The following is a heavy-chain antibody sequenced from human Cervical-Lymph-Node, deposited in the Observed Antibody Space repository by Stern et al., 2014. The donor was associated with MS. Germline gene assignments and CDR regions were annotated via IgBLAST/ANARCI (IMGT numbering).Heavy chain of an antibody. CDR2: ISYAGTNN. CDR3: GAGPGGAAIDY. J-gene: IGHJ4*02. D-gene: IGHD1-26*01. Sequence: VQLVESGGGVVQPGRSLRLSCAASGFIFGDHTMHWVRQAPGKGLEGLTVISYAGTNNYYADSVKGRFTISRDNSKNTLYLQMNSLRVDDTAVYYCGAGPGGAAIDYWGQGTLVTVSS. V-gene: IGHV3-30*04. CDR1: GFIFGDHT.